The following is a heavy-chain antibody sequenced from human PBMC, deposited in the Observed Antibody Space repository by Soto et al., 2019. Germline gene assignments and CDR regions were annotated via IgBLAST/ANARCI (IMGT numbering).Heavy chain of an antibody. Sequence: AAVKVSCKASGYTLSTYALHWVRQAPGQGLEWMGWINGGNGHTRYSQKFKDRVTISRDTPASTAYMELSGLRSEDTAVYYCARGKGMEENYYYYGMDVWGQGTPVTVSS. CDR2: INGGNGHT. J-gene: IGHJ6*02. D-gene: IGHD1-1*01. CDR3: ARGKGMEENYYYYGMDV. CDR1: GYTLSTYA. V-gene: IGHV1-3*01.